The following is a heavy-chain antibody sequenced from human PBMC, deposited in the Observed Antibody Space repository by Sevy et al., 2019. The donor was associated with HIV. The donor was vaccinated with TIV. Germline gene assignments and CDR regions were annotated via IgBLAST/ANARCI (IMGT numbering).Heavy chain of an antibody. Sequence: GGSLRLSCAASGFTFSSYAMSWVRQAPGKGLEWVSAISGSGGSTYYADSVKGRFTISRDNSKNTLYLQMNSLRAEDTAVYYCAIGVRGVMGAFDIWGQRTMVTVSS. V-gene: IGHV3-23*01. CDR3: AIGVRGVMGAFDI. J-gene: IGHJ3*02. CDR1: GFTFSSYA. CDR2: ISGSGGST. D-gene: IGHD3-10*01.